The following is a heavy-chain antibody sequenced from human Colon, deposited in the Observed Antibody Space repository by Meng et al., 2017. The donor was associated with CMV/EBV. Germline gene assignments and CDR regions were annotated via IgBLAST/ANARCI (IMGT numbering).Heavy chain of an antibody. CDR3: ARPMARGILNYYYYGLDV. CDR2: ISGDAESK. D-gene: IGHD3-10*01. Sequence: GESLKISCAASGFIFSSFAMIWVRQAPGKGLEWVSAISGDAESKYYADSVKGRFTISRDKSENTVYLQMNSLGAEDTAVYYCARPMARGILNYYYYGLDVWGQGTTVTVSS. J-gene: IGHJ6*02. CDR1: GFIFSSFA. V-gene: IGHV3-23*01.